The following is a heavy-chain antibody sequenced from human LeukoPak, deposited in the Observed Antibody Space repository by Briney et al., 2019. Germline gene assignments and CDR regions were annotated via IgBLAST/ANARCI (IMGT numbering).Heavy chain of an antibody. D-gene: IGHD5-12*01. J-gene: IGHJ4*02. V-gene: IGHV3-23*01. CDR2: ISGSGGST. CDR1: GFTFSDYY. Sequence: GGSLRLSCAASGFTFSDYYMSWIRQAPGKGLEWVSAISGSGGSTYYADSVKGRFTISRDNSKNTLYLQMNSLRAEDTAVYYCAKDPYSGYDWLSYFDYWGQGTLVTVSS. CDR3: AKDPYSGYDWLSYFDY.